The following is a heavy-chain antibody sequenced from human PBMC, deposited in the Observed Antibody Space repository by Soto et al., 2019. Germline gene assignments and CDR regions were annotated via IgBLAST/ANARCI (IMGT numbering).Heavy chain of an antibody. CDR3: ARGRKTNYYYYYYMDV. V-gene: IGHV4-34*01. J-gene: IGHJ6*03. CDR1: GGSFSGYY. Sequence: SETLSLTCAVYGGSFSGYYWSWIRQPPGKGLEWIGEINHSGSTNYNPSLKSRVTISVDTSKNQFSLKLSSVTAADTAVYYCARGRKTNYYYYYYMDVWGKGTTVNVSS. CDR2: INHSGST.